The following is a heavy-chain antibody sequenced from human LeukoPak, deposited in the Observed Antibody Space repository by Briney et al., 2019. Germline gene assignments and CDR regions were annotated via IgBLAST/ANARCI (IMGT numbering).Heavy chain of an antibody. CDR2: ISYDGSNK. D-gene: IGHD5-18*01. J-gene: IGHJ6*03. V-gene: IGHV3-30*01. CDR1: GFTFSSYA. CDR3: ARDPRSTAIRIYYYMDV. Sequence: GRSLRLSCAASGFTFSSYAMHWVRQAPGKGLEWVAVISYDGSNKYYADSVKGRFTISRDNSKNRLYLQMNSLRAEDTAVYYCARDPRSTAIRIYYYMDVWGKGTTVTVSS.